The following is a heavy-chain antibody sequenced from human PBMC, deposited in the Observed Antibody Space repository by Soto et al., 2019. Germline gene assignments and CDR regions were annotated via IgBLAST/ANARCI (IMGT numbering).Heavy chain of an antibody. CDR3: AKAYCSSASCFWFDY. CDR2: ISGSGGST. J-gene: IGHJ4*02. CDR1: GFSFSNYA. V-gene: IGHV3-23*01. Sequence: EVQLLESGGGLVQPGGSLRLSCAASGFSFSNYAMSWVRQAPGKGLEWVSAISGSGGSTYYADSVKGRFTISRDNSKNTLYLQMTSLRAEATAVYYCAKAYCSSASCFWFDYWGQGTLVTVSS. D-gene: IGHD2-2*01.